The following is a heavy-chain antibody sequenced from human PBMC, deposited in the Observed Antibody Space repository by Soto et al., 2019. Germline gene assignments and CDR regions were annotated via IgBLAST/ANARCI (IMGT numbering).Heavy chain of an antibody. CDR1: GYTFTSYY. Sequence: ASVKVSCKASGYTFTSYYMHCVRQAPGQGLEWMGIINPSGGSTSYAQKFQGRVTMTRDTSTSTVYMELSSLRSEDTAVYYCARDPPYCSGGSCYAHNWFDPWGQGTLVTVSS. V-gene: IGHV1-46*03. D-gene: IGHD2-15*01. J-gene: IGHJ5*02. CDR2: INPSGGST. CDR3: ARDPPYCSGGSCYAHNWFDP.